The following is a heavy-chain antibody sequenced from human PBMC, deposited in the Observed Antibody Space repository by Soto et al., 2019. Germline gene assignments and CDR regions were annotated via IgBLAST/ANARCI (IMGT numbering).Heavy chain of an antibody. D-gene: IGHD1-26*01. CDR2: IIPIFGTA. Sequence: QVQLVQSGAEVKKPGSSVKVSCTASGGTFSSYAISWVRQAPGQGLEWMGGIIPIFGTANYAQKFQGRVTITADESTSTAYMELSSLRSEDTAVYYCAWHSGSYWGDAFDIWGQGTMVTVSS. CDR3: AWHSGSYWGDAFDI. J-gene: IGHJ3*02. CDR1: GGTFSSYA. V-gene: IGHV1-69*01.